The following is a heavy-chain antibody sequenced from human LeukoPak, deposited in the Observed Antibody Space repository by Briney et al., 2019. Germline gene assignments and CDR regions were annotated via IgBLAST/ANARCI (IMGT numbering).Heavy chain of an antibody. Sequence: GGSLRLSCAASGFTFTNYAMSWVRQAPGEGLEWVSGISAGGDTTHTADSVRGRFTISRDNSNNTLYLQMNTLTAEDTAVYYCAAISYSGTWPVGYWGQGILVTVTA. CDR2: ISAGGDTT. J-gene: IGHJ4*02. V-gene: IGHV3-23*01. CDR3: AAISYSGTWPVGY. CDR1: GFTFTNYA. D-gene: IGHD6-25*01.